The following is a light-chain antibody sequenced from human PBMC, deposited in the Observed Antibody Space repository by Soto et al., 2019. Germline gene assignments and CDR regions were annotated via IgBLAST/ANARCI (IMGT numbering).Light chain of an antibody. J-gene: IGKJ2*01. V-gene: IGKV3-15*01. CDR2: GAF. CDR1: QTVSSN. CDR3: QQHNNWPYT. Sequence: EVVMTQSPATLSVSPGESATLSCRASQTVSSNVAWYQQRPGQAPRLLIDGAFTRATGVPARFSGSRSGTEFTLTISSPQSEDFALYYCQQHNNWPYTFGHGTKLEIK.